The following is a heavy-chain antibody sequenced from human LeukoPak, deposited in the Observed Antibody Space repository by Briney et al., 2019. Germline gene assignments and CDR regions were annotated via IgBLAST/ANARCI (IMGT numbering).Heavy chain of an antibody. J-gene: IGHJ3*02. Sequence: GGLRLSCAASGFTFSSYGMHWVRQAPGKGLEWVAVISYDGSNKYYADSVKGRFTISRDNSKNTLYLQMNSLRAEDTAVYYCAKDLRYNWNLGNAFDIWGQGTMVTVSS. CDR3: AKDLRYNWNLGNAFDI. CDR1: GFTFSSYG. CDR2: ISYDGSNK. D-gene: IGHD1-1*01. V-gene: IGHV3-30*18.